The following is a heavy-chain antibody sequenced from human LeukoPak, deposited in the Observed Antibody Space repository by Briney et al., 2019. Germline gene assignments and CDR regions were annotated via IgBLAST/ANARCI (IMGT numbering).Heavy chain of an antibody. V-gene: IGHV7-4-1*02. CDR3: ARLDCSSTSCYTRGNDY. J-gene: IGHJ4*02. CDR1: GGTFSSYA. CDR2: INTNTGNP. Sequence: ASVKVSCKASGGTFSSYAISWVRQAPGQGLEWMGWINTNTGNPTYAQGFTGRFVFSLDTSVSTAYLQISSLKAEDTAVYYCARLDCSSTSCYTRGNDYWGQGTLVTVSS. D-gene: IGHD2-2*02.